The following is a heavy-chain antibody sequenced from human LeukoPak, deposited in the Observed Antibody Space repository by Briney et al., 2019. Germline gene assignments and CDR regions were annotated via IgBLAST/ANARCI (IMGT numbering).Heavy chain of an antibody. CDR3: AKDRAVYAEPLLDFDY. D-gene: IGHD2-8*01. CDR1: GFTFRSYD. Sequence: PGGSLRLSCAASGFTFRSYDMQWVRQAPGKGLEWVAFVRFDGNNNYYADSVKGRFTSSRDNSKNTLFLQMNSLRAEDTAVYYCAKDRAVYAEPLLDFDYWGQGILVSVSS. CDR2: VRFDGNNN. V-gene: IGHV3-30*02. J-gene: IGHJ4*02.